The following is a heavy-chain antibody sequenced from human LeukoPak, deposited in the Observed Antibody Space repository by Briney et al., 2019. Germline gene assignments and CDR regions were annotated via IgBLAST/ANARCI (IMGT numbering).Heavy chain of an antibody. Sequence: GGSLRLSCTASGFAFSSYAMTWVRQAPGKGLEWVSLISGSGGSTYYADSVKGRFTISRDNSKNTLYLQLNSLRADDTAVYYCANSIAVAAPFDDWGQGTLATVSS. CDR3: ANSIAVAAPFDD. J-gene: IGHJ4*02. CDR1: GFAFSSYA. V-gene: IGHV3-23*01. D-gene: IGHD6-19*01. CDR2: ISGSGGST.